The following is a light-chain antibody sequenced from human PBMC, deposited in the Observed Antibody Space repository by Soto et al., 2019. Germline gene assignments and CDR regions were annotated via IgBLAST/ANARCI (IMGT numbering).Light chain of an antibody. CDR1: QSVLYSSNNKNY. CDR2: WAS. J-gene: IGKJ2*01. Sequence: DIVMTQSPDSLAVSLGERATINCKSSQSVLYSSNNKNYLAWYQQKPGQPPKLLIYWASTRESGVPDRFSGSGSGTDFPLTISSLQAEDVAVYYCQQDYSPPYTFGQGTKLEIK. V-gene: IGKV4-1*01. CDR3: QQDYSPPYT.